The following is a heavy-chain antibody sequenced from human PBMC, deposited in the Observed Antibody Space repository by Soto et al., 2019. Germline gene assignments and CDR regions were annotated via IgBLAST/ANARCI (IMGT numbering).Heavy chain of an antibody. CDR3: AKRSELYSSGWYVYYYGMDV. CDR2: ISGSGGST. J-gene: IGHJ6*02. D-gene: IGHD6-19*01. V-gene: IGHV3-23*01. Sequence: GGSLRLSCAASGFTFSSYAMSWVRQAPGKWLEWVSAISGSGGSTYYADSVKGRFTISRDNSKNTLYLQMNSLRAEDTAVYYCAKRSELYSSGWYVYYYGMDVWGQGTTVTVSS. CDR1: GFTFSSYA.